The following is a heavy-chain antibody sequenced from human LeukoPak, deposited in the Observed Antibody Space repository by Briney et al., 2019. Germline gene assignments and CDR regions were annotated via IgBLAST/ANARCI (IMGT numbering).Heavy chain of an antibody. CDR3: AKALGWSPNYYGSGIYYSH. J-gene: IGHJ4*02. D-gene: IGHD3-10*01. V-gene: IGHV3-74*01. CDR2: TYSDGSIT. CDR1: GFTFSSYW. Sequence: KPGGSLRLSCAASGFTFSSYWMHWVRQAPGKGLVWVSRTYSDGSITSYADSVRGRLTISRDNAKNALYLQMNSLRADDTAVYYCAKALGWSPNYYGSGIYYSHWGQGTLVTVSS.